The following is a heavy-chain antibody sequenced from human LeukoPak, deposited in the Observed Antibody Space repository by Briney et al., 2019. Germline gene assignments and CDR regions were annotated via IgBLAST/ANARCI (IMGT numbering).Heavy chain of an antibody. Sequence: GGSLRLSCAASGFTLSSYGMHWVSQAPGKGLEWVAVISYDGSNKYYADSVKGRFTIYRDNSKNTLYLQMNSLRAEDTAVYYCAKGFVDYWGQGTLVTVSS. J-gene: IGHJ4*02. CDR3: AKGFVDY. V-gene: IGHV3-30*18. CDR2: ISYDGSNK. CDR1: GFTLSSYG. D-gene: IGHD2-15*01.